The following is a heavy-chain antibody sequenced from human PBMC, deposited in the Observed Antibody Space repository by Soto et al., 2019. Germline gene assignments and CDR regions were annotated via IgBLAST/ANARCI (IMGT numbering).Heavy chain of an antibody. CDR3: ARDRRNYYDSSGYYLDAFDI. V-gene: IGHV1-69*01. D-gene: IGHD3-22*01. Sequence: QVQLVQSGAEVKKPGSSVKVSCKASGGTFSSYAISWVRQAPGQGLEWMGGIIPIFGTANYAQKFQGRVTITADESTSTAYMELSSLRSEDTAVYYCARDRRNYYDSSGYYLDAFDIWGQGTMVTVSS. J-gene: IGHJ3*02. CDR2: IIPIFGTA. CDR1: GGTFSSYA.